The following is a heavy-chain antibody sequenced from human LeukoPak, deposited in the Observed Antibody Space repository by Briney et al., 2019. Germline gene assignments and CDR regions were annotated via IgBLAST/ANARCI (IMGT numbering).Heavy chain of an antibody. D-gene: IGHD1-26*01. V-gene: IGHV3-21*01. CDR1: GFTFSSYS. Sequence: GGSLRLSCAASGFTFSSYSMNWVRQAPGKGLEWVSSISSSSSYIYYADSVKGRFTISRDNAKNSLYLQMNSLRAEDTAVYYCARDNSGSYCYWYFDLWGRGTLVTVSS. CDR3: ARDNSGSYCYWYFDL. CDR2: ISSSSSYI. J-gene: IGHJ2*01.